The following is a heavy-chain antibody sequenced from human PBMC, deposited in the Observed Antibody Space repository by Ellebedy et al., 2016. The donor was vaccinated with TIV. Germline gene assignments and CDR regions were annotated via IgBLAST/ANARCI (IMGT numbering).Heavy chain of an antibody. CDR1: RVSITDPTYY. Sequence: MPSETLSLTCTVSRVSITDPTYYWAWLRQPPGKGLDWLGPIFHSGTTYKIPALSSRGSMSVDTSRNQFSLDLKSVTAADTAVYYCARHLRYSDWRILDLWGPGILVAVSS. CDR3: ARHLRYSDWRILDL. J-gene: IGHJ5*02. D-gene: IGHD3-9*01. V-gene: IGHV4-39*01. CDR2: IFHSGTT.